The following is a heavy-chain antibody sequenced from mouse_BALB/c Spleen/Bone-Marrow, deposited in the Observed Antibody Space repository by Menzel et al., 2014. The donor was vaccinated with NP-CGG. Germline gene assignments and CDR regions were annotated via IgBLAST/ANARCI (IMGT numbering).Heavy chain of an antibody. D-gene: IGHD2-3*01. V-gene: IGHV7-3*02. CDR1: GFTFTDYY. CDR2: IRNKANGYTT. CDR3: ARDMGLLRFDY. Sequence: EVKLVESGGGLVQPGGSLRLSCATSGFTFTDYYMSWVRQPPGKTLEWLTFIRNKANGYTTEYSASVKGRFTISRDNSQSILYLQTNTLRAEDSATYYCARDMGLLRFDYWGQGTTLTVSS. J-gene: IGHJ2*01.